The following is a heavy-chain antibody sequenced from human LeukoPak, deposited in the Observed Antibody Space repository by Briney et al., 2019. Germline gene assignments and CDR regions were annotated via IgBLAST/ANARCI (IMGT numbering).Heavy chain of an antibody. V-gene: IGHV4-4*07. CDR2: IYTSGST. CDR3: ARAAYSGYDGVNWFDP. CDR1: CGSISSYY. J-gene: IGHJ5*02. Sequence: SETLSLTRTVSCGSISSYYWSWIRQPAGKGPEWIGRIYTSGSTNYNPSLKSRVSMSVDTSKNQFSLKLSSVTAADTAVYYCARAAYSGYDGVNWFDPSGQGTLVTVSS. D-gene: IGHD5-12*01.